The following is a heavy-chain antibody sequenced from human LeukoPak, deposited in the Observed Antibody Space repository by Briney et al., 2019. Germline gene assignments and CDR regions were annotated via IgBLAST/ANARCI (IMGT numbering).Heavy chain of an antibody. D-gene: IGHD3-9*01. CDR2: ITSRGDST. J-gene: IGHJ4*02. CDR3: VKEYFGFAFDY. CDR1: GFTFSSYA. Sequence: GGSLRLSCAASGFTFSSYAMSWVRQAPGKGLEWVSDITSRGDSTYYADSVKGRFTISRDNPKNTLYLQMNGLRAEDTAIYYCVKEYFGFAFDYWGQGTVVTVSS. V-gene: IGHV3-23*01.